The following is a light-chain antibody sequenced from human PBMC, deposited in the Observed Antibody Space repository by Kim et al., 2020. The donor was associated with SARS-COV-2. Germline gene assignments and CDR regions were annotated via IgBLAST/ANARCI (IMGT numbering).Light chain of an antibody. V-gene: IGKV3-15*01. CDR1: QTISTT. Sequence: EIVMTQSPATLSVSPGETVTLSCRASQTISTTLAWYQHRPGQAPRLLIYGASTRATGIPARSTGSGSGREFTLTISSLQSEDIAVYYCHQYINWPDTFVQGTKLEI. CDR2: GAS. CDR3: HQYINWPDT. J-gene: IGKJ2*01.